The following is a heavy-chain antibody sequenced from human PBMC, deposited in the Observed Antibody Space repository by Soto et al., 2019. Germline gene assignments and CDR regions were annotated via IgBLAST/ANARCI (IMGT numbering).Heavy chain of an antibody. D-gene: IGHD4-17*01. J-gene: IGHJ6*02. V-gene: IGHV4-34*01. CDR1: VGSFSGYY. Sequence: SETLSLTCAFYVGSFSGYYWSWIRQPPGKGQEWIGEINHSGSTNYNPSLKSRVTISVDTSKNQFSLNLSSVTAADPAVYYCATLGSLSTLSLRASYDCYVMDVWGHGTTVTVSS. CDR2: INHSGST. CDR3: ATLGSLSTLSLRASYDCYVMDV.